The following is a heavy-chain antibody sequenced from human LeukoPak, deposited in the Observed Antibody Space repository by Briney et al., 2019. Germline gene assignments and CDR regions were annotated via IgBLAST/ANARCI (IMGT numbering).Heavy chain of an antibody. D-gene: IGHD6-13*01. V-gene: IGHV5-10-1*01. CDR1: GYSFISYW. Sequence: GESLKIFCKGSGYSFISYWFSWVRRMPGKGLEWMGRIDPSDSYTNYTPSFQGHVTISADKSISTAYLQWSSLKASDTAMYYCARHSIAAAGTGYWGQGTLVTVSS. CDR3: ARHSIAAAGTGY. J-gene: IGHJ4*02. CDR2: IDPSDSYT.